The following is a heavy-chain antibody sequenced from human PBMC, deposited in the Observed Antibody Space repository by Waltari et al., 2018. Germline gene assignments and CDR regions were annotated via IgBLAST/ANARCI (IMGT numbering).Heavy chain of an antibody. V-gene: IGHV4-34*01. J-gene: IGHJ6*02. CDR1: GGSFSGYY. CDR3: ARAPTGLEGV. D-gene: IGHD1-1*01. CDR2: INHSGNT. Sequence: QVQLQQWVPGLLKPSETLSLTCAVYGGSFSGYYWCWIRQPPGKGREWIGEINHSGNTNYNQSRKSRVTISVDTSKNQFSLKLSSVTAADTDVYYCARAPTGLEGVWGQGTTVTVSS.